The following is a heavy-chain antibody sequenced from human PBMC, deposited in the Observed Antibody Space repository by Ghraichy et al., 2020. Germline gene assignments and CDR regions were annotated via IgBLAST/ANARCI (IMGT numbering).Heavy chain of an antibody. V-gene: IGHV4-34*01. CDR2: INHSGST. Sequence: SETLSLTCAVYGGSFSGYYWSWIRQPPGKGLEWIGEINHSGSTNYNPSLKSRVTISVDTSKNQFSLKLSSVTAADTAVYYCARGERVMITFGGVIVIPHHDAFDISGQGTMVTVSS. CDR1: GGSFSGYY. J-gene: IGHJ3*02. D-gene: IGHD3-16*02. CDR3: ARGERVMITFGGVIVIPHHDAFDI.